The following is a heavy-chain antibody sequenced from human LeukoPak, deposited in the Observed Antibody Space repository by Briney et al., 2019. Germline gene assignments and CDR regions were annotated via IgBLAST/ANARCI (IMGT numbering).Heavy chain of an antibody. CDR1: GFTFSNYA. CDR3: ARVGVVPAAIPDGFDI. Sequence: GRSLRLSCAASGFTFSNYAMHWARQAPGKGLEWVAFISHDRSNNCHADSVKGRFTISRDNSKNTLYLQMNSLTDEDTAVYYCARVGVVPAAIPDGFDIWGQGTMVTVSS. J-gene: IGHJ3*02. CDR2: ISHDRSNN. V-gene: IGHV3-30-3*01. D-gene: IGHD2-2*01.